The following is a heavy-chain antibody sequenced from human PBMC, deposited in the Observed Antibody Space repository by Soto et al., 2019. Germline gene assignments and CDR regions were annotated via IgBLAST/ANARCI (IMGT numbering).Heavy chain of an antibody. D-gene: IGHD6-19*01. J-gene: IGHJ4*02. CDR2: IYGGGTT. CDR3: VQTPGWPGFDF. V-gene: IGHV3-53*01. CDR1: GFAVSSKY. Sequence: EVPLVESGGGLIQPGGSLRLSCAASGFAVSSKYMTWVRQAPGKGLEWVSVIYGGGTTYYADSVKGRFTISRDTSKSTLYLQMNSLRAEAPAVYYCVQTPGWPGFDFWGQGTLVTVSS.